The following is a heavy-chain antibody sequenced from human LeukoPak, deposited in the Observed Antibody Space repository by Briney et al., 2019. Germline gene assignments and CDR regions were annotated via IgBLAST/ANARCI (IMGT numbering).Heavy chain of an antibody. D-gene: IGHD4-11*01. CDR1: GYTFTGYY. Sequence: ASVKVSCKASGYTFTGYYMHWVRQAPGQGLEWMGWINPNSGGTNYAQKFQGRVTMTRDTSISTAYMELSRLRSDDTAVYYCAREDPRITVTLDYWGQGTLVTASS. J-gene: IGHJ4*02. CDR3: AREDPRITVTLDY. V-gene: IGHV1-2*02. CDR2: INPNSGGT.